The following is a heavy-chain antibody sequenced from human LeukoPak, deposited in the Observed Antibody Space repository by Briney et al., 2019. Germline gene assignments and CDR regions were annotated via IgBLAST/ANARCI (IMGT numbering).Heavy chain of an antibody. V-gene: IGHV4-59*01. CDR1: GGSISDNY. J-gene: IGHJ3*02. CDR3: ARLLDYDSSGYPDTFDI. Sequence: PSETLSLTCTVSGGSISDNYWTWIRQPPGKGLEWIEYIYYSGSTNYNPSLKSRVTISLVTSKNHFSLELSSLTAADTAVYYCARLLDYDSSGYPDTFDIWGQGTMVTVSS. CDR2: IYYSGST. D-gene: IGHD3-22*01.